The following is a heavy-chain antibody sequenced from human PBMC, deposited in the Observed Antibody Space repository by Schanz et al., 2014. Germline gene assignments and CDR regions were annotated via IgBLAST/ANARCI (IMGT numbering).Heavy chain of an antibody. CDR3: ARDLLSMVRGGNAFDI. CDR1: GFMFANHT. J-gene: IGHJ3*02. V-gene: IGHV3-21*01. Sequence: EVKLVESGGGLVKPGGSLRLSCAVSGFMFANHTMNWVRQAPGKGLEWVSSISGTSRFIFYTDSVKGRFTISRDNAKNSXXLEMNSLRVEDTAVYYCARDLLSMVRGGNAFDIWGQGTKVTVSS. D-gene: IGHD3-10*01. CDR2: ISGTSRFI.